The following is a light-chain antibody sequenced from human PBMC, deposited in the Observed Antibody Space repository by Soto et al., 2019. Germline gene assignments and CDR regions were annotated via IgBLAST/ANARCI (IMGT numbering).Light chain of an antibody. CDR1: PSISIW. Sequence: DIHMTQSPSTLSASVGDRVTITCRASPSISIWLAWYQQKPGRAPNLLIYGTSSLESGVPSRFSGSGSGTGFTLTISSLQPDDCATYDCQHYNDYSWTFGQGTQVETK. CDR2: GTS. J-gene: IGKJ1*01. CDR3: QHYNDYSWT. V-gene: IGKV1-5*03.